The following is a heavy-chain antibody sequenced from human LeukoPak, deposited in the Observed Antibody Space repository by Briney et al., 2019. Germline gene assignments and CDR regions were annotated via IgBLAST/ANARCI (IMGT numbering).Heavy chain of an antibody. V-gene: IGHV3-21*01. J-gene: IGHJ4*02. CDR1: GFTFSSYS. CDR3: ARDFGYYDSSGYYGENFDY. CDR2: ISSSSYI. Sequence: GGSLRLSCAASGFTFSSYSMNWVRQAPGKGLEWVSSISSSSYIYYADSVKGRFTISRDNAKNSLYLQMNGLRAEDTAVYYCARDFGYYDSSGYYGENFDYWGQGTLVTVSS. D-gene: IGHD3-22*01.